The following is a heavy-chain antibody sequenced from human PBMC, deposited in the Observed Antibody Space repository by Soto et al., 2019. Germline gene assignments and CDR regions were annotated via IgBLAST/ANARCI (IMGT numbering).Heavy chain of an antibody. CDR3: ARGLLVWFGELSRRGGYYYYMDV. CDR2: INDSGST. CDR1: GGSFSGYY. V-gene: IGHV4-34*01. J-gene: IGHJ6*03. D-gene: IGHD3-10*01. Sequence: QVQLQQWGAGLLKPSETLSLTCAVYGGSFSGYYWSWIRQTPGKGLEWIGEINDSGSTNHHPSLKSQVTILVDTPKNQFSLKLSSVTAADTAVHSCARGLLVWFGELSRRGGYYYYMDVWGKGTTVTVSS.